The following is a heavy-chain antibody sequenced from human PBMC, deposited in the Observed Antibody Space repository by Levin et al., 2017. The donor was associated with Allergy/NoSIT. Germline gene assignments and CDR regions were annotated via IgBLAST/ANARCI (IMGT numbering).Heavy chain of an antibody. Sequence: SQTLSLTRTVSGDSISTYYWSWIRQPPGKGLEWIGDISYNGSTNYNPSLKGRVTFSVDTSKDQFSLRLASVTAADTPVYYSARSPLGKFSYYGIDLWGQGTTVAVTS. J-gene: IGHJ6*02. D-gene: IGHD3-16*01. CDR3: ARSPLGKFSYYGIDL. CDR1: GDSISTYY. V-gene: IGHV4-59*01. CDR2: ISYNGST.